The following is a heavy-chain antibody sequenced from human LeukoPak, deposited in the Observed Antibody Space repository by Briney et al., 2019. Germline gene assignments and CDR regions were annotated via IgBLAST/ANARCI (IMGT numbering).Heavy chain of an antibody. D-gene: IGHD6-6*01. V-gene: IGHV1-24*01. Sequence: ASVKVSCKVSGYTLTELSMHWVRQAPGKGLEWMGGFDPEDGETIYAQKFQGRVTLTEDTSTDTAYMELSSLRSEDTAVYYCARLVTYSSSSRLYYYYMDVWGKGTTVTVSS. CDR3: ARLVTYSSSSRLYYYYMDV. CDR1: GYTLTELS. CDR2: FDPEDGET. J-gene: IGHJ6*03.